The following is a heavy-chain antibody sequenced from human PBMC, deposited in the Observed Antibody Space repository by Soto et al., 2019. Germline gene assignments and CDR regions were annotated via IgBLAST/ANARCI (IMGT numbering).Heavy chain of an antibody. J-gene: IGHJ6*02. CDR1: GFTFSNAW. CDR2: IKSKTDGGTT. CDR3: TTASMDWNDAGGYYGMDV. D-gene: IGHD1-1*01. V-gene: IGHV3-15*07. Sequence: PGESLKISCAASGFTFSNAWMNWVRQAPGKGLEWVGRIKSKTDGGTTDYAAPVKGRFTISRDDSKNTLYLQMNSLKTEDTAVYYCTTASMDWNDAGGYYGMDVWGQGTTVTVSS.